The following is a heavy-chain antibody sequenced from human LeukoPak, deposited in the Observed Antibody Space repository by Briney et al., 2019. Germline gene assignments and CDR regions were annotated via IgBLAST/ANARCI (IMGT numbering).Heavy chain of an antibody. CDR2: ISSSSSYI. D-gene: IGHD3-22*01. Sequence: GGSLRLSCAASGFTFSSYIMNWVRQAPGKGLEWVSSISSSSSYIYYADSVKGRFTISRDNAKNSLYLQMNSLRAEDTAVYYCARDGTYYDSSGYYFSVQYYFDYWGQGTLVTVSS. CDR3: ARDGTYYDSSGYYFSVQYYFDY. J-gene: IGHJ4*02. CDR1: GFTFSSYI. V-gene: IGHV3-21*01.